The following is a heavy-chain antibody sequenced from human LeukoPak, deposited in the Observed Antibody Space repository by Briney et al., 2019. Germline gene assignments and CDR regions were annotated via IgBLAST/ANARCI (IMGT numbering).Heavy chain of an antibody. J-gene: IGHJ6*03. D-gene: IGHD3-10*01. V-gene: IGHV1-8*01. CDR1: GYTFTSYD. CDR3: ARAERITMVRGVIITGYYYYYMDV. CDR2: MNPNSGNT. Sequence: ASVKVSCKASGYTFTSYDINWVRQATGQGLEWMGWMNPNSGNTGYAQKFQGRVTMTRNTSISTAYMELSSLRSEDTAVYYCARAERITMVRGVIITGYYYYYMDVWGKGTTVTVSS.